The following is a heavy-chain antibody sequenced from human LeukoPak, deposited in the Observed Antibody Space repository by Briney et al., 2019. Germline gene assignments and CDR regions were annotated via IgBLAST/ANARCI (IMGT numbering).Heavy chain of an antibody. V-gene: IGHV4-39*01. Sequence: SETLSLTCTVSGGSISSGDYYWSWIRQPPGKGLEWIGSLYYSGSTYYNPSLKSRVTISVDTSKNQFSLKLSSVTAADTAVYYCARRIAPAAHFDYWGQGTLVTVSS. CDR3: ARRIAPAAHFDY. CDR2: LYYSGST. CDR1: GGSISSGDYY. D-gene: IGHD6-13*01. J-gene: IGHJ4*02.